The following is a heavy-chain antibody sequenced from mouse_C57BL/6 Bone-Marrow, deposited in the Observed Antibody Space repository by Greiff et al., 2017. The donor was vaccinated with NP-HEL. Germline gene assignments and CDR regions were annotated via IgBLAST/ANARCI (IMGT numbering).Heavy chain of an antibody. CDR1: GYTFTSYG. CDR3: ARSGLYYYGIAMDY. J-gene: IGHJ4*01. D-gene: IGHD1-1*01. V-gene: IGHV1-81*01. CDR2: IYPRSGNT. Sequence: VMLVESGAELARPGASVKLSCKASGYTFTSYGISWVKQRTGQGLEWIGEIYPRSGNTYYNEKFKGKATLTADKSSSTAYMELRSLTSEDSAVYFCARSGLYYYGIAMDYWGQGTSVTVSS.